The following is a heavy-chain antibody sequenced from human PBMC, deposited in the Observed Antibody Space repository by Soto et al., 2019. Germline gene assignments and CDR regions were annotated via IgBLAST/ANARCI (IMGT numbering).Heavy chain of an antibody. J-gene: IGHJ3*02. D-gene: IGHD1-26*01. V-gene: IGHV4-31*03. CDR1: GGSISSGGYY. CDR2: IYYSGST. CDR3: ARNGPVREIDAFDI. Sequence: QVQLQESGPGLVKPSQTLSLTCTVSGGSISSGGYYWSWIRQHPGKGLEWIGYIYYSGSTYYNPSLKSRVTIPADTSKNQFSLKLSSVTAADTAVYYCARNGPVREIDAFDIWGQGTMVTVSS.